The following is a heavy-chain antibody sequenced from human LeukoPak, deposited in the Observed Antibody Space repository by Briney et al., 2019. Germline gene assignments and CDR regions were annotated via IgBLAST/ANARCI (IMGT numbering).Heavy chain of an antibody. Sequence: ASVKVSCKASGYTFTSYGISWVRQAPGQGLEWMGWISAYNGNTNYAQKLQGRVTMTTDTSTSTAYMELRSLRSDDTAVYYCARDRSPIVVVPEQEFDPWGQGTLVTVSS. V-gene: IGHV1-18*01. CDR1: GYTFTSYG. J-gene: IGHJ5*02. D-gene: IGHD2-2*01. CDR2: ISAYNGNT. CDR3: ARDRSPIVVVPEQEFDP.